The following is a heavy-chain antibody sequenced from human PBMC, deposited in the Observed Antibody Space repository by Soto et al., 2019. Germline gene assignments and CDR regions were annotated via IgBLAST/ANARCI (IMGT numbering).Heavy chain of an antibody. Sequence: GESLKISCKGSGYSFTSYWIGWVRQMPGKGLEWMGIIYPGDSDTRYSPSFQSQVTISADKSISTAYLQWSSLKASDTAMYYCARLVNYYDSSGQAVYNWFDPWGQGTLVTVSS. J-gene: IGHJ5*02. CDR3: ARLVNYYDSSGQAVYNWFDP. D-gene: IGHD3-22*01. V-gene: IGHV5-51*01. CDR1: GYSFTSYW. CDR2: IYPGDSDT.